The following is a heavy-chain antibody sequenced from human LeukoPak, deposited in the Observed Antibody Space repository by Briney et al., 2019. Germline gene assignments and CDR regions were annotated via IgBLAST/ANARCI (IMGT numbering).Heavy chain of an antibody. Sequence: SETLSLTSAGDGGSFSGHYWSCSRQPPGKGLELIAEIKHSGGTNYNPSLKSRVTISVDTSKNQFSLNLSSVTAADTAVYYCARTFQGIAAADAEDYYYGLDVWGQGTTVTVSS. CDR3: ARTFQGIAAADAEDYYYGLDV. V-gene: IGHV4-34*01. D-gene: IGHD6-13*01. CDR2: IKHSGGT. J-gene: IGHJ6*02. CDR1: GGSFSGHY.